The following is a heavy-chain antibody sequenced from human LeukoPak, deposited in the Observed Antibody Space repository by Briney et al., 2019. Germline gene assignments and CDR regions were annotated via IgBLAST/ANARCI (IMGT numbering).Heavy chain of an antibody. CDR2: IYTSGST. Sequence: SETLSLTCTVSGGSISSYYWSWIRQPAGKGLEWIGRIYTSGSTNYNPSLKSRVTMSVDTSKNQFSLKLSSVTGADTAVYYCAGERGEEYSSGWYKTNYFDNWARESGSPSPQ. V-gene: IGHV4-4*07. CDR3: AGERGEEYSSGWYKTNYFDN. D-gene: IGHD6-19*01. J-gene: IGHJ4*02. CDR1: GGSISSYY.